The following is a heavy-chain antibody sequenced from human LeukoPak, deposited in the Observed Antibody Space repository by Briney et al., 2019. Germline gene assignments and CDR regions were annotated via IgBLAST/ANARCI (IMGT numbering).Heavy chain of an antibody. J-gene: IGHJ4*02. Sequence: GGSLRLSCAASGFTFSRYNMVWVRQAPGKGLEWISYISSTLYSTFYTDSVKGRFTISRDNAKNSLFLQMNGLRAEDTAVYYCARSRLTSFDYWGQGTLVTVSS. V-gene: IGHV3-48*01. CDR3: ARSRLTSFDY. CDR1: GFTFSRYN. CDR2: ISSTLYST.